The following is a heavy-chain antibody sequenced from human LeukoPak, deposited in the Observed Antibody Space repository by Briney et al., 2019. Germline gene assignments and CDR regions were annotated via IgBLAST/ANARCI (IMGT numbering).Heavy chain of an antibody. Sequence: AGGSLRLSCAASGFTFDDYGMSWVRQAPGKGLEWVSGINWNGGSTGYADSVMGRFTISRDNAKNSLYLQMNSLRAEDTALYYCARYPTYYYDSSGYKEGSYFDYWGQGTLVTVSS. CDR1: GFTFDDYG. CDR3: ARYPTYYYDSSGYKEGSYFDY. J-gene: IGHJ4*02. V-gene: IGHV3-20*04. D-gene: IGHD3-22*01. CDR2: INWNGGST.